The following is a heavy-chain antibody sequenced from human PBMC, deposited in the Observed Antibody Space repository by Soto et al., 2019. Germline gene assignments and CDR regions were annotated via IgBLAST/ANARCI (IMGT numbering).Heavy chain of an antibody. V-gene: IGHV4-39*01. CDR3: ARQSDHYYYYMDV. CDR2: IYYSGGT. J-gene: IGHJ6*03. Sequence: SETLSLTCSVSGGSIISSSHYWAWIRQPPGAALEWIGTIYYSGGTFYNPSLKSRVTISVDTSKNQFSLRLSSVTAADTAVYYCARQSDHYYYYMDVWGKGTTVTVS. CDR1: GGSIISSSHY. D-gene: IGHD2-21*01.